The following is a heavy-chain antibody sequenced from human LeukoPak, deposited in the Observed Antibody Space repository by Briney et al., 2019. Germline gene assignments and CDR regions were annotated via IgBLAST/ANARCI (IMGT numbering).Heavy chain of an antibody. D-gene: IGHD6-6*01. CDR2: ISYDGSNK. Sequence: GGSLRLSCAASGFTFSSYGMHWVRQAPGKGLEWVAVISYDGSNKYYADSVKGRFTISRDNSKNTLYLQMNSLRAEDTAVYYCAKDRSRSSYPPNKTWFDPWGQGTLVTVSS. CDR1: GFTFSSYG. V-gene: IGHV3-30*18. J-gene: IGHJ5*02. CDR3: AKDRSRSSYPPNKTWFDP.